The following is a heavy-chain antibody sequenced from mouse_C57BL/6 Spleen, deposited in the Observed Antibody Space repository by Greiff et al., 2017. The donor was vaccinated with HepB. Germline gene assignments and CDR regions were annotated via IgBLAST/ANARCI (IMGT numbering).Heavy chain of an antibody. CDR1: GYTFTDYE. Sequence: VQLQESGAELVRPGASVTLSCKASGYTFTDYEMHWVKQTPVHGLEWIGAIDPETGGTAYNQKFKGKAILTADKSSSTAYMELRSLTSEDSAVYYCTRYYYGSSGFAYWGQGTLVTVSA. D-gene: IGHD1-1*01. CDR3: TRYYYGSSGFAY. J-gene: IGHJ3*01. V-gene: IGHV1-15*01. CDR2: IDPETGGT.